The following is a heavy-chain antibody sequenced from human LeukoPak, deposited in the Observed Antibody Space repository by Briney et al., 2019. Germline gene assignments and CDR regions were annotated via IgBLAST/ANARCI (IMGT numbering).Heavy chain of an antibody. V-gene: IGHV1-2*02. J-gene: IGHJ6*02. CDR2: INPNSGGT. D-gene: IGHD3-3*01. CDR1: GYTFSNYG. CDR3: ARGYDPPPYYYYYGMDV. Sequence: ASVKVSCKASGYTFSNYGITWVRQAPGQGLEWMGWINPNSGGTNYAQKFQGRVTMTRDTSISTAYMELSRLRSDDTAVYYCARGYDPPPYYYYYGMDVWGQGTTVTVSS.